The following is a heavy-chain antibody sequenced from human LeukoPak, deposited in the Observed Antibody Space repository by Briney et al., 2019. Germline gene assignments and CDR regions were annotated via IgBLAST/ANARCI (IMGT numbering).Heavy chain of an antibody. V-gene: IGHV5-51*01. J-gene: IGHJ5*02. CDR1: GYSFTNYW. D-gene: IGHD3-10*01. CDR3: ARLMGGSGSLEAWFDP. Sequence: GESLKISCQGSGYSFTNYWIGWVRQMPGKGLEWMGVIYPTDSDTKYGPSFQGQVTISADKSISTAYLQWSSLKASDTAMYYCARLMGGSGSLEAWFDPWGQGTLVTVSS. CDR2: IYPTDSDT.